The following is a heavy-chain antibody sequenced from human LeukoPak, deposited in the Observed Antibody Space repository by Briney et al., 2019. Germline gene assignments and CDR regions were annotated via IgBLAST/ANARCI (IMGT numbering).Heavy chain of an antibody. CDR2: IGGDGSSP. CDR1: GFTFSDYA. Sequence: GGSLRLSCSPSGFTFSDYAMYWVRQAPGKGLEYVSSIGGDGSSPYYADSVKGRFTISRDNSKNTLYLQMNSLRAEDTATYYCAKALNYWYFDLWGRGNLVTVSS. V-gene: IGHV3-64*04. CDR3: AKALNYWYFDL. J-gene: IGHJ2*01.